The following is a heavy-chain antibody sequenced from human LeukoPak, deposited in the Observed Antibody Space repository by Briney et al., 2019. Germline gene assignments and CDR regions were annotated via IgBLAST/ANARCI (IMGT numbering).Heavy chain of an antibody. CDR3: ARDPMTTVTNSFDNWFDP. CDR1: GYTFTSYG. V-gene: IGHV1-18*01. CDR2: ISAYNGNT. Sequence: GASVKVSCKASGYTFTSYGISWVRQAPGQGLEWMGWISAYNGNTNYAQKLQGRVTMTTDTSTSTAYMELRSLRSDDTAVYYCARDPMTTVTNSFDNWFDPWGQGTLVIVSS. J-gene: IGHJ5*02. D-gene: IGHD4-17*01.